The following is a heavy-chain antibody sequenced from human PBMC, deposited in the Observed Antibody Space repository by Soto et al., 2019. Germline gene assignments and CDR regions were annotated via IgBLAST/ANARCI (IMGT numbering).Heavy chain of an antibody. CDR1: GFTFDDYT. J-gene: IGHJ6*02. D-gene: IGHD2-2*01. CDR3: ANLGHCSSTSCYHGMDV. CDR2: ISWDGGST. V-gene: IGHV3-43*01. Sequence: GGSLRLSCAASGFTFDDYTMHWVRQAPGKGLEWVPLISWDGGSTYYADSVKGRFTISRDNSKNSLYLQMNSLRTEDTALYYCANLGHCSSTSCYHGMDVWGQGTTVTVSS.